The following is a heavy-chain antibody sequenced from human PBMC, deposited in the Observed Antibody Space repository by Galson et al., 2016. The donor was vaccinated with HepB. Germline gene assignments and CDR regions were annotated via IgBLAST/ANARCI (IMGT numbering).Heavy chain of an antibody. CDR3: ARLTWRGRDSRGNLFLFDF. V-gene: IGHV2-5*02. J-gene: IGHJ4*02. Sequence: PALVKPTQTLTLACTFSGFSLMSNGEGVGWIRQTPGQALEWLAVIYWDNDQRYSPSLRSRLIITKDIREKEVGLTMTDIDPKDAGTYYCARLTWRGRDSRGNLFLFDFWGQGTLVTVSS. CDR2: IYWDNDQ. D-gene: IGHD4-23*01. CDR1: GFSLMSNGEG.